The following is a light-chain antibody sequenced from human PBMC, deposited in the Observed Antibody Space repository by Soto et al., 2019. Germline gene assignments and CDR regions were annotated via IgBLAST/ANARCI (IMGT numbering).Light chain of an antibody. CDR3: SSYTSGYTYV. Sequence: QSALTQPASVSGSPGQSITISCTGTAGDVGGYNHFSWYQQHPGKAPKVMIYEVSNWHSGVSDRFSGSQSGNTAYLTISGLQAEDEADYYCSSYTSGYTYVFGSGTKVTVL. J-gene: IGLJ1*01. V-gene: IGLV2-14*01. CDR2: EVS. CDR1: AGDVGGYNH.